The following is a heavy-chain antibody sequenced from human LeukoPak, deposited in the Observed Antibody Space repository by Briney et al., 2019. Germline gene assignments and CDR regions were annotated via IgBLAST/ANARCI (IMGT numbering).Heavy chain of an antibody. J-gene: IGHJ4*02. V-gene: IGHV1-2*02. Sequence: GASVKVSCRASGYTFTGYYMHWVRQAPGQGLEWMGWINPNSGGTNYAQKFQGRVTMTRDTSISTAYMELSRLRSDDTAAYYCARGSSVGNSVDYWGQGTLVTVSS. D-gene: IGHD4-23*01. CDR2: INPNSGGT. CDR3: ARGSSVGNSVDY. CDR1: GYTFTGYY.